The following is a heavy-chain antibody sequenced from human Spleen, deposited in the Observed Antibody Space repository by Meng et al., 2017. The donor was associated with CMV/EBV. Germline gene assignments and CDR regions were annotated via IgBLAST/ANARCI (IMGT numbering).Heavy chain of an antibody. D-gene: IGHD1-26*01. J-gene: IGHJ3*01. CDR2: ISSSSSYI. V-gene: IGHV3-21*01. CDR3: VREDNQDLLPPIVFDL. CDR1: GFIFSSYS. Sequence: GESLKISCAASGFIFSSYSMNWVRQTPGKGLELVSSISSSSSYIYYTDSVRGRFTISRDNAKNSVYLQIDSLRADDTAVYFCVREDNQDLLPPIVFDLWGQGIMVTVSS.